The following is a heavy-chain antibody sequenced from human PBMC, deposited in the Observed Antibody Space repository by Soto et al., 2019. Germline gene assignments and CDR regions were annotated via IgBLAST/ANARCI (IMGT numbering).Heavy chain of an antibody. Sequence: QVQLVQSGAEEKKPGASVKVSCKASGYTFTSYAMHCVRQAPGQRLEWMGWINAGNGNTKYSQKFQGRVTITRDTSASTAYMQRSRLRSEDTAVYYCARHGSGWDYWGQGTLVTVSS. D-gene: IGHD6-19*01. CDR3: ARHGSGWDY. V-gene: IGHV1-3*05. CDR1: GYTFTSYA. J-gene: IGHJ4*02. CDR2: INAGNGNT.